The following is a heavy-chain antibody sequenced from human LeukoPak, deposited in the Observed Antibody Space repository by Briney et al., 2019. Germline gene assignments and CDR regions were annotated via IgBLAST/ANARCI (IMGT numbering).Heavy chain of an antibody. CDR1: GFTFTTYG. D-gene: IGHD1-26*01. V-gene: IGHV3-33*01. Sequence: PGGSLRLSCAASGFTFTTYGMHWVRPAPGKGLEWVAIIWYDGSDKYYADSVRGRFTISRDNSKNTLYLQMNRLRDEDTAVYYCARDQGSSHFDYWGQGTLVTVSS. CDR2: IWYDGSDK. CDR3: ARDQGSSHFDY. J-gene: IGHJ4*02.